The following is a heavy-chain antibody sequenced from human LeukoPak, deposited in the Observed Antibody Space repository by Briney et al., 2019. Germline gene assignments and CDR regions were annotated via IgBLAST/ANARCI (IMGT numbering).Heavy chain of an antibody. D-gene: IGHD3-22*01. Sequence: SETLSLTCTVSGGSITSSSYYWGWIRQPPGKRLEWIGSIYYSGSTYYNPSLKSRVTISVDTSKNQFSLKLSSVTAADTAVYYCARLITMIVGFDYWGQGTLVTVSS. CDR2: IYYSGST. V-gene: IGHV4-39*01. J-gene: IGHJ4*02. CDR1: GGSITSSSYY. CDR3: ARLITMIVGFDY.